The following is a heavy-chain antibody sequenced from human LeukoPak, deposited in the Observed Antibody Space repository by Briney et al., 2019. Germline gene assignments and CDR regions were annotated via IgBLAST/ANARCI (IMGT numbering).Heavy chain of an antibody. CDR1: GFIFTSYW. CDR3: AKARSAENYYDFWSGYYDLDY. D-gene: IGHD3-3*01. Sequence: GGSLRLSCAASGFIFTSYWMHWVRQAPGKGLEWVSAISGSGGSTYYADSVKGRFTISRDNSKNTLYLRMNSLRAEDTAVYYCAKARSAENYYDFWSGYYDLDYWGQGTLVTVSS. CDR2: ISGSGGST. V-gene: IGHV3-23*01. J-gene: IGHJ4*02.